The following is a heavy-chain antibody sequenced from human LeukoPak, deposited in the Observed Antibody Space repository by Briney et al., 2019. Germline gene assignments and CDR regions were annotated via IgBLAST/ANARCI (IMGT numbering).Heavy chain of an antibody. CDR3: KGSSWYNYYYMDV. J-gene: IGHJ6*03. V-gene: IGHV3-48*02. D-gene: IGHD6-13*01. CDR2: ISSSSSTI. CDR1: GFTFSNYA. Sequence: GGSLRLSCAASGFTFSNYAMNYVRQAPGKGLECVSYISSSSSTIYYADSMKGRFTVSRDNAKNSLYLQMNSLRDEDTAVYYCKGSSWYNYYYMDVWGKGTTVTVSS.